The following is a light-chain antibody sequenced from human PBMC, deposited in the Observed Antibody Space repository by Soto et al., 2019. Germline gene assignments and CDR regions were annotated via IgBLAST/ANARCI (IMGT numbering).Light chain of an antibody. CDR1: QSISSW. V-gene: IGKV1-5*03. J-gene: IGKJ5*01. CDR3: QQYNNWPPT. CDR2: KAS. Sequence: DIQMTQSPSTLSASVGDRVTITCRASQSISSWLAWYQQKPGKAPKLLIYKASSLESGVPSRFSGSGSGTEFTLTISSLQSEDLAVYYCQQYNNWPPTFGRGTRLEIK.